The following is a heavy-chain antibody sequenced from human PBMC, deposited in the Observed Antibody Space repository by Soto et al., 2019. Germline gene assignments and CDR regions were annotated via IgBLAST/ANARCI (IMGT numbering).Heavy chain of an antibody. CDR3: ARVGGYCTNGVCWASYYYYYGMDV. CDR1: GYTFTSYA. CDR2: INAGNGNT. J-gene: IGHJ6*02. Sequence: ASVKVSCKASGYTFTSYAMHWVRQAPGQRLEWMGWINAGNGNTKYSQKFQGRVTITRDTFASTAYMELSSLRSEDTAVYYCARVGGYCTNGVCWASYYYYYGMDVWGQGTTVTVSS. D-gene: IGHD2-8*01. V-gene: IGHV1-3*01.